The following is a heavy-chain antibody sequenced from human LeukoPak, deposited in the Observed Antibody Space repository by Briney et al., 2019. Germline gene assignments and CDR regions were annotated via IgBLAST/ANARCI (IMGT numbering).Heavy chain of an antibody. Sequence: ASVKVSCKASGYTFTGYYMHWGRQAPGPGLEWVGWINPNSGGTNYAQKFQGRVTMTRDTSISTAYMELSRLRSDDTAVYYCARVRPYSSSWGVDYWGQGTLVTVSS. J-gene: IGHJ4*02. CDR2: INPNSGGT. CDR1: GYTFTGYY. V-gene: IGHV1-2*02. D-gene: IGHD6-13*01. CDR3: ARVRPYSSSWGVDY.